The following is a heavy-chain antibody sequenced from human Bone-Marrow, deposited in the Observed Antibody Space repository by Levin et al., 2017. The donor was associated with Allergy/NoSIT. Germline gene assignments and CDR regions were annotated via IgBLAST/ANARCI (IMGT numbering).Heavy chain of an antibody. CDR3: AQIVGRDLFSLRFWRASVFYFDN. D-gene: IGHD3-3*01. CDR2: ISVTGGST. J-gene: IGHJ4*02. Sequence: GGSLRLSCAGSGFTFSNYAVTWVRQAPGKGLEWVSAISVTGGSTHYADSVRGRFTISRDSSQTTPYLEMKALRAEDTAIYYCAQIVGRDLFSLRFWRASVFYFDNWGQGTLVTVSS. CDR1: GFTFSNYA. V-gene: IGHV3-23*01.